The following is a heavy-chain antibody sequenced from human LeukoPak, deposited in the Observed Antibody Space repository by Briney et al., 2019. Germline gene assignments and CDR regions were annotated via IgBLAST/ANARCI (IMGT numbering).Heavy chain of an antibody. D-gene: IGHD3-10*01. Sequence: SETLSLTCTVSGGSISSYYWSWIRQPAGKGLEWIGRIYTSGSTNYNPSLKSRVTMSVDTSKNQFSLKLSSVTAADTAVYYCARGEKPYYYGSGVDNWFDPWGRGTLVTVSS. J-gene: IGHJ5*02. V-gene: IGHV4-4*07. CDR1: GGSISSYY. CDR3: ARGEKPYYYGSGVDNWFDP. CDR2: IYTSGST.